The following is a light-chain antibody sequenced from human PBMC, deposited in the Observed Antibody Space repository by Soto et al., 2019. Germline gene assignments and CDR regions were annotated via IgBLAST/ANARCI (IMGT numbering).Light chain of an antibody. J-gene: IGLJ1*01. CDR1: SSDVGGYNY. CDR3: SSYTTTNTYV. V-gene: IGLV2-8*01. CDR2: EVT. Sequence: QSALTQSPSASGSPGQSVTISCIGTSSDVGGYNYVSWYQHHPGKAPKLIIYEVTKRPSGVPDRFSGSKSGNTASLTISGLQAEDEADYYCSSYTTTNTYVFGTGTKVTVL.